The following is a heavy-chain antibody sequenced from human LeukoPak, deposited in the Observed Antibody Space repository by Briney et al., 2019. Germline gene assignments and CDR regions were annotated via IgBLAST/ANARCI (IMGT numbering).Heavy chain of an antibody. D-gene: IGHD1-26*01. V-gene: IGHV3-23*01. Sequence: GGSLRLSCAASGFTFSIYAMNWVRQAAGKGLEWVSAISGSGGSTYYADSVKGRFPISRDNSKNTLSLQMNSLSAEDTAVYYCAKGGPTGSNYFDFWGQGTLVTVSS. CDR1: GFTFSIYA. CDR2: ISGSGGST. J-gene: IGHJ4*02. CDR3: AKGGPTGSNYFDF.